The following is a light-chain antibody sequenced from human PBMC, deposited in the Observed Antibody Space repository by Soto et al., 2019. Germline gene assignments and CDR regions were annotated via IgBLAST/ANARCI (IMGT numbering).Light chain of an antibody. V-gene: IGKV3-20*01. CDR2: DTS. CDR3: QQCGGSPWT. CDR1: QSVSRSS. J-gene: IGKJ1*01. Sequence: EIVLTQSPGTLSLSPGERATLSCRASQSVSRSSLAWYQQKPGQAPRLLIYDTSSRATGIPDRFSGSGSGTDFTLTISRLEAEDFAVYYCQQCGGSPWTFGQGTKVDIK.